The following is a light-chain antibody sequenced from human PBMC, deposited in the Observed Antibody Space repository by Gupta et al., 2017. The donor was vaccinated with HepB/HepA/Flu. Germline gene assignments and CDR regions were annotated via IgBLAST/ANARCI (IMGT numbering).Light chain of an antibody. CDR3: SAWDSSLSAWV. V-gene: IGLV10-54*04. CDR2: RNN. J-gene: IGLJ3*02. CDR1: SNNVGNQG. Sequence: QAGLTQPPSVSKDLRQIATITCTGNSNNVGNQGAAWLQQNQGHPPKLLSYRNNKRPSGISERFSASRSGNTASLTITGLQPEDEADYYCSAWDSSLSAWVFGGGTKVTVL.